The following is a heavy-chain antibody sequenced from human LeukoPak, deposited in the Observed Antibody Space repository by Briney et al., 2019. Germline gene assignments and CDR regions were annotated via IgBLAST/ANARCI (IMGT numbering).Heavy chain of an antibody. J-gene: IGHJ4*02. Sequence: SETLSLPCTVSGGSISSYYWSWIRQPPGKGLEWVGYISYSGSTNYNPSLKSRVTISADTSKSQFSLKLNSVTAADTAVYYCASRQGAVSPLDYWGQGTLVTVSS. D-gene: IGHD2/OR15-2a*01. V-gene: IGHV4-59*01. CDR2: ISYSGST. CDR1: GGSISSYY. CDR3: ASRQGAVSPLDY.